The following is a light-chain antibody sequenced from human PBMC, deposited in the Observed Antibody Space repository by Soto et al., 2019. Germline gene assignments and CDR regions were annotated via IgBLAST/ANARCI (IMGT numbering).Light chain of an antibody. Sequence: IVLTQSPGTLSLSPGERATLSCRASQSISVTYLAWYQQKPGQAPRLLIYGASTRATGIPARFSGSGSGTEFTLTISSLQSEDFAVYYCQQYNNWPPTFGQGTKVDIK. CDR1: QSISVTY. CDR3: QQYNNWPPT. V-gene: IGKV3-15*01. J-gene: IGKJ1*01. CDR2: GAS.